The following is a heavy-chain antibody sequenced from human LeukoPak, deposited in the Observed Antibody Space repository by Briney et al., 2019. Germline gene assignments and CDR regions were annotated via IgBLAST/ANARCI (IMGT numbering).Heavy chain of an antibody. V-gene: IGHV1-8*01. J-gene: IGHJ4*02. CDR2: MKPNSGNT. D-gene: IGHD6-13*01. CDR3: ARPGAAAGFGH. Sequence: ASVKVSCKASGYSFSSYEINWVRQATGQGLEWMGWMKPNSGNTEYAQKFQGRVTMSRNTSINTAYVELSSLRSDDTAVYYCARPGAAAGFGHWGQGTLVTVSS. CDR1: GYSFSSYE.